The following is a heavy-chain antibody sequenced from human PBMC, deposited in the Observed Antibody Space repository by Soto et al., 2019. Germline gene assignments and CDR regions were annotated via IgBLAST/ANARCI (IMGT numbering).Heavy chain of an antibody. Sequence: GGSLRLSCAASGFTFSSYSMNWVRQAPGKGLEWVSFISSSSGTIYYAPSVKGRFTISRDNAKNSLYLQMNILRAEDTAVYYCARRAPTMVRGVISWFDPWGQGTLVTVSS. CDR2: ISSSSGTI. D-gene: IGHD3-10*01. CDR1: GFTFSSYS. CDR3: ARRAPTMVRGVISWFDP. V-gene: IGHV3-48*01. J-gene: IGHJ5*02.